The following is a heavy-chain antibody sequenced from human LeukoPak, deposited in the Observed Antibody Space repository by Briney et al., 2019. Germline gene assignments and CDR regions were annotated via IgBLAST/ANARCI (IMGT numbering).Heavy chain of an antibody. V-gene: IGHV4-30-2*01. CDR2: ISHSGTT. CDR3: ARAGYSSTDFDY. Sequence: PSETLSLTCTVSGVSISSGGYYWTWIRQPPGKGLEWIGYISHSGTTYYNPSLRGGVTISVDRSKNLFSLRLSSVTAADTAVYYCARAGYSSTDFDYWGQGTLVTVSS. J-gene: IGHJ4*02. CDR1: GVSISSGGYY. D-gene: IGHD6-13*01.